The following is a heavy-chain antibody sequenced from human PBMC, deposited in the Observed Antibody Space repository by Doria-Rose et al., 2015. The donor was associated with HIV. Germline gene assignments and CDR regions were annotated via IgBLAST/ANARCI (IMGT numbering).Heavy chain of an antibody. Sequence: VQLVQSGGGLVQPGRSLRLSCVGSGFSFESYAMHWVRLAPGKGLEWVAGISCYSGAKGNADSVEDRCTISRDNSKKSVYLEMRSLRPEDTAFYYCAKAPIIGPKYYFVMYVWGKGTSVTVSS. J-gene: IGHJ6*03. V-gene: IGHV3-9*01. CDR1: GFSFESYA. CDR2: ISCYSGAK. D-gene: IGHD3-10*01. CDR3: AKAPIIGPKYYFVMYV.